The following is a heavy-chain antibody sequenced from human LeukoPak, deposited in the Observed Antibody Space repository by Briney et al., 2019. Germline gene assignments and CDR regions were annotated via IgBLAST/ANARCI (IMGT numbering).Heavy chain of an antibody. CDR1: GFTFSSYG. J-gene: IGHJ4*02. CDR3: ARSLTTLTYEGY. V-gene: IGHV3-21*01. CDR2: INSGSTYT. D-gene: IGHD1-1*01. Sequence: SGGSLRLSCAASGFTFSSYGMHWVRQAPGKGLEWVSSINSGSTYTYYTESVKGRFTVSRDNAKNSLFLQMNSLRAEDTAIYYCARSLTTLTYEGYWGQGTLVTVSS.